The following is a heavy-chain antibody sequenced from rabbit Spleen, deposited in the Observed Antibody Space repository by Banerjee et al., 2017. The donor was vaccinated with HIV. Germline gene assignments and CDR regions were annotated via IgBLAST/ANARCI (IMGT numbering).Heavy chain of an antibody. D-gene: IGHD6-1*01. Sequence: QSLEESGGDLVKPGASLTLTCTASGFSFSSSSFSGDSYMCWVRQAPGKGLEWIACINTGSSGSTYYASWAKGRFTISKTSSTTVTLQMTSLTAADTATYFCARYTYGGAGYDLWGPGTLVTVS. CDR3: ARYTYGGAGYDL. J-gene: IGHJ4*01. V-gene: IGHV1S40*01. CDR2: INTGSSGST. CDR1: GFSFSSSSFSGDSY.